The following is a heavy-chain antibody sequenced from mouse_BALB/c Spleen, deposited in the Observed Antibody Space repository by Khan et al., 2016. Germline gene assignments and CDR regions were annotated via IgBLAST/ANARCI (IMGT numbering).Heavy chain of an antibody. V-gene: IGHV9-2-1*01. D-gene: IGHD2-2*01. CDR3: ARRLRWYFDV. Sequence: QIQLVQSGPELKKPGETVKISCKASGYTFTDYSMHWVKQAPGKGLKWMGWKNTETGEPTYADDFKGRFAFSLETSASTAYLQLNNLKNEDTATYLGARRLRWYFDVWGAGTTVTVSS. CDR1: GYTFTDYS. CDR2: KNTETGEP. J-gene: IGHJ1*01.